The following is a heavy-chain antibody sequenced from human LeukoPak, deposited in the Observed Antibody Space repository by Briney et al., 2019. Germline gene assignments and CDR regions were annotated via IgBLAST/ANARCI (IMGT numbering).Heavy chain of an antibody. V-gene: IGHV4-61*01. CDR1: GYSISSGYY. J-gene: IGHJ4*02. CDR2: IYYSGST. CDR3: ARGSWYYYDSSVEFFDY. D-gene: IGHD3-22*01. Sequence: PSETLSLTCTVSGYSISSGYYWGWIRQPPGKGLEWIGYIYYSGSTNYNPSLKSRVTISVDTSKNQFSLKLSSVTAADTAVYYCARGSWYYYDSSVEFFDYWGQGTLVTVSS.